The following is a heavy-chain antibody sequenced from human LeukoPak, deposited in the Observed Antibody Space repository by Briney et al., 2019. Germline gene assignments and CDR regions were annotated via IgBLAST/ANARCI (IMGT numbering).Heavy chain of an antibody. V-gene: IGHV1-69*06. CDR2: IIPIFGTA. CDR3: ARDSSGWSNWFDP. D-gene: IGHD6-19*01. CDR1: GYTFTKYA. Sequence: ASVKVSCKASGYTFTKYAMNWVRQAPGQGLEWMGGIIPIFGTANYAQKFQGRVTITADKSTSTAYMELSSLRSEDTAVYYCARDSSGWSNWFDPWGQGTLVTVSS. J-gene: IGHJ5*02.